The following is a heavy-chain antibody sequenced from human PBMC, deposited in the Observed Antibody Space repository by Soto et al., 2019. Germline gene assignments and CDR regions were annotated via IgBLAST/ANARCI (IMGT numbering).Heavy chain of an antibody. V-gene: IGHV3-21*06. CDR2: ISDDSSYI. D-gene: IGHD3-16*01. CDR3: ATPYYFNH. Sequence: GSLSLSGAAPGFMLSAYTMNWVRQAPGKGLEWLSSISDDSSYIDYADSLRGRFTVSRDKARNSLYLQIDSLGVEDTAVYYCATPYYFNHWGPGTLVTVSS. CDR1: GFMLSAYT. J-gene: IGHJ1*01.